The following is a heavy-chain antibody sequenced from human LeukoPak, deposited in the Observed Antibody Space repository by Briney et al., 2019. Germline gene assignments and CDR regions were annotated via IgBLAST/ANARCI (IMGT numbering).Heavy chain of an antibody. D-gene: IGHD6-19*01. CDR3: ARRGSGWYYFDY. CDR2: IYYSGST. J-gene: IGHJ4*02. CDR1: GGSISSSSYY. Sequence: PSETLSLTCTVSGGSISSSSYYWGWIRQPPGKGLEWIGSIYYSGSTYYNPSLKSRVTISVDTSKNQFSLKLSSVTAADTAVYYCARRGSGWYYFDYWGQGTLVTVSS. V-gene: IGHV4-39*01.